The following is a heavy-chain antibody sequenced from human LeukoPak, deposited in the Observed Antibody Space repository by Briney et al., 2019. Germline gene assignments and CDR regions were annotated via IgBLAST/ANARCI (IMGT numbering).Heavy chain of an antibody. CDR1: GFTFSAFA. J-gene: IGHJ4*02. V-gene: IGHV3-23*01. Sequence: GGSLRLSCAASGFTFSAFAMIWVRQPPGKGLEWVSSIFPSGGEIHYADSVRGRFTISRDNSKSILSLQMNSLIAEDTAIYYCATYRQVLLPFESWGQGTLVTVSS. CDR3: ATYRQVLLPFES. D-gene: IGHD5-18*01. CDR2: IFPSGGEI.